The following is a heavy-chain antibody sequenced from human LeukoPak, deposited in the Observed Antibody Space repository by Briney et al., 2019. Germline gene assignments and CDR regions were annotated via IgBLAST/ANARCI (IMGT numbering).Heavy chain of an antibody. D-gene: IGHD1-26*01. CDR1: GGSISSYY. CDR3: ARRQWELSNWFDP. V-gene: IGHV4-59*08. J-gene: IGHJ5*02. Sequence: PSETLSLTCTVSGGSISSYYWSWIRQPPGKGLEWIGYIYYSGSTNYNPTLKSRVTISVDTSKNQFSLKLSSVTAADTAVYYCARRQWELSNWFDPWGQGTLVTVSS. CDR2: IYYSGST.